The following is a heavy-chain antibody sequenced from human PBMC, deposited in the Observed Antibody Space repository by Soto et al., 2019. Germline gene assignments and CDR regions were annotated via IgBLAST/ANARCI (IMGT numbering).Heavy chain of an antibody. J-gene: IGHJ1*01. D-gene: IGHD3-22*01. CDR3: ARDRVESGYPEYFQH. V-gene: IGHV3-53*01. CDR2: IYSGGST. Sequence: EVQLVESGGGLIQPGGSLRLSCAASGFTVSSNYMSWVRQGRGKGLEWVSVIYSGGSTYYADSVKGRFTISRDNSKNTLYLQMNSLRAEDTAVYYCARDRVESGYPEYFQHWGQGTLVTVSS. CDR1: GFTVSSNY.